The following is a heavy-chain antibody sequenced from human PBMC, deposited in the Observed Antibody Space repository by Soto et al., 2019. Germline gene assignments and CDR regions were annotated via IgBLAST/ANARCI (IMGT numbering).Heavy chain of an antibody. CDR3: ARAKDIVATIYYYYGMDV. CDR2: IIPIFGTA. V-gene: IGHV1-69*13. CDR1: GGTFSSYA. J-gene: IGHJ6*02. D-gene: IGHD5-12*01. Sequence: GASVKVSCKASGGTFSSYAISWVRQAPGQGLEWMGGIIPIFGTANYAQKFQGRVTITADESTSTAYMELSSLRSEDTAVYYCARAKDIVATIYYYYGMDVWGQGTTVTVSS.